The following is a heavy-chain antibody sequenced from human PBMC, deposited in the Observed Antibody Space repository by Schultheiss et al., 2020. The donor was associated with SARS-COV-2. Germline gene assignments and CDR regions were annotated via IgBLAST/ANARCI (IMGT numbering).Heavy chain of an antibody. D-gene: IGHD6-13*01. CDR1: GFTVSSNY. J-gene: IGHJ1*01. Sequence: GSLKISCAASGFTVSSNYMSWVRQAPGKGLEWVSVIYSGGSTYYADSVKGRFTISGDNSKNTLYLQMNSLKTEDTAVYYCTREPIAAAGTGNFQHWGQGTLVTVSS. CDR3: TREPIAAAGTGNFQH. V-gene: IGHV3-53*01. CDR2: IYSGGST.